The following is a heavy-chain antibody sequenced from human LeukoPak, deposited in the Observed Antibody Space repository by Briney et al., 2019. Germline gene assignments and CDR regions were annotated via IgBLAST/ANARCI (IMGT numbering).Heavy chain of an antibody. V-gene: IGHV3-30*18. CDR2: ISYDGSNK. CDR1: GFTFSSYG. D-gene: IGHD3-22*01. J-gene: IGHJ4*02. CDR3: AKAASMIVVVTPDY. Sequence: PGRSLRLSCAASGFTFSSYGMHCVRQAPGKGLEWVAVISYDGSNKYYADSVKGRFTISRDNSKNTLYLQMNSLRAEDTAVYYCAKAASMIVVVTPDYWGQGTLVTVSS.